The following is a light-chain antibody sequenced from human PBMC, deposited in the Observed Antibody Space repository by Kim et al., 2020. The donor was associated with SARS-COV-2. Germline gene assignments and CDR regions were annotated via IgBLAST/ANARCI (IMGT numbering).Light chain of an antibody. J-gene: IGLJ2*01. Sequence: ASVKLTCTLSGGHSSYAIAWHQQQPEKGPRYLMKLNSDGSHSKGDGIPDRFSGSSSGAGRYLTISSLQSEDGADYYCQTWGTGIVVFGGGTQLTVL. CDR3: QTWGTGIVV. CDR2: LNSDGSH. V-gene: IGLV4-69*01. CDR1: GGHSSYA.